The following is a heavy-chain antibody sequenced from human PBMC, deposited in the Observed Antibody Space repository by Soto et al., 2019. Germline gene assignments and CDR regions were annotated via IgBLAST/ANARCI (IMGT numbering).Heavy chain of an antibody. V-gene: IGHV1-69*13. CDR1: GGTFSSYA. Sequence: SVKVSCKASGGTFSSYAISWVRQAPGQGLEWMGGIIPIFGTANYAQKFQGRVTITADESTSTAYMELSSLRSEDTAVYYCATTPAGSGLNYYYYYGMDVWGQGTTVTV. D-gene: IGHD3-22*01. CDR2: IIPIFGTA. J-gene: IGHJ6*02. CDR3: ATTPAGSGLNYYYYYGMDV.